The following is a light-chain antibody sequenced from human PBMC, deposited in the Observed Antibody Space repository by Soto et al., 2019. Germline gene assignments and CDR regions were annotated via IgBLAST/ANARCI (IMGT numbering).Light chain of an antibody. V-gene: IGLV1-40*01. CDR2: DDS. CDR1: RSNIGAAYG. Sequence: QSVLTQPPSVSGAPGQRVTISCTGGRSNIGAAYGVHWYQHLPGTAPKLLIYDDSNRPSGDPDRFSGSKSGTSASLDITGLQAEDEADYYCQSYDSSLSGFYVFGTGTKVTVL. CDR3: QSYDSSLSGFYV. J-gene: IGLJ1*01.